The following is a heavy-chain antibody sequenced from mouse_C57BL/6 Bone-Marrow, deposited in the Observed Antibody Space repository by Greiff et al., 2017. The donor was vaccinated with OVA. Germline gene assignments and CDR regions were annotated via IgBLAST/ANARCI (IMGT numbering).Heavy chain of an antibody. CDR1: GYAFSSSW. D-gene: IGHD1-1*01. V-gene: IGHV1-82*01. CDR3: ARPPYYGSRGYWYFDV. CDR2: IYPGDGDT. Sequence: VKLQESGPELVKPGASVKISCKASGYAFSSSWMNWVKQRPGKGLEWIGRIYPGDGDTNYTGKFKGKATLTADKSSTTAYMQLSSLTSEDSAVYFCARPPYYGSRGYWYFDVWGTGTTVTVSA. J-gene: IGHJ1*03.